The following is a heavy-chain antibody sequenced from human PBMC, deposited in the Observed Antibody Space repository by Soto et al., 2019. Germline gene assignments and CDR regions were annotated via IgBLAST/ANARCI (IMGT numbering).Heavy chain of an antibody. Sequence: SRRLSCAASGFTFSSYGMHWVRQAPGKGLEWVAVIWYDGSNKYYADPVKGRFTISRDNSKNTLYLQMNSLRAEDTAVYYCARDLGSEKNAYWGQGTLVTAPQ. CDR3: ARDLGSEKNAY. D-gene: IGHD3-16*01. V-gene: IGHV3-33*01. J-gene: IGHJ4*02. CDR2: IWYDGSNK. CDR1: GFTFSSYG.